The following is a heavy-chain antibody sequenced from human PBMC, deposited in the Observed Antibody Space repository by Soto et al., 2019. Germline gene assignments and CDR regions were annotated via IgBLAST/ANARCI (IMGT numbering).Heavy chain of an antibody. Sequence: GESLKISCAASEFTFSTYPMHWVRQAPGKGLEWVAVISYDETNKYYADSVKGRFTISRDNSKNTLYLQMNNLRADDTAVYYCARGASDFWGAYPEIHFFDYWGHGTLVTVSS. D-gene: IGHD3-3*01. J-gene: IGHJ4*01. CDR1: EFTFSTYP. CDR2: ISYDETNK. CDR3: ARGASDFWGAYPEIHFFDY. V-gene: IGHV3-30-3*01.